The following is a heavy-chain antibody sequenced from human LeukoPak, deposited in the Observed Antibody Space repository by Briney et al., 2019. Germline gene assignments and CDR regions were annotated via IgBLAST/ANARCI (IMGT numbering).Heavy chain of an antibody. V-gene: IGHV4-4*07. J-gene: IGHJ4*02. CDR1: GGSISSYY. CDR3: ARGQTLGYCSSTSCYNWNYFDY. CDR2: IYTSGST. D-gene: IGHD2-2*02. Sequence: SETLSLTCTVSGGSISSYYWSWIRQPAGKGLEWIGRIYTSGSTNYNPSLKSRVTMSIDTSKKQFSLKLSSVTAADTAVYYCARGQTLGYCSSTSCYNWNYFDYWGQGTLVTVSS.